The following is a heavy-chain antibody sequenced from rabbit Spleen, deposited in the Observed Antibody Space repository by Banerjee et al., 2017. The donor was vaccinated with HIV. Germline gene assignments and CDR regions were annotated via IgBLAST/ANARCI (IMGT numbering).Heavy chain of an antibody. CDR1: GFSFSSNDY. V-gene: IGHV1S40*01. CDR3: ARSDNAYDFSFNL. J-gene: IGHJ4*01. CDR2: IYTGSSGRT. Sequence: QSLEESGGDLVKPGASLTLTCTAFGFSFSSNDYMCWVRQAPGKGLEWIACIYTGSSGRTYYASWATGRFTCSKTSSTTVTLQMTSLTVADTATYFCARSDNAYDFSFNLWGPGTLVTVS. D-gene: IGHD6-1*01.